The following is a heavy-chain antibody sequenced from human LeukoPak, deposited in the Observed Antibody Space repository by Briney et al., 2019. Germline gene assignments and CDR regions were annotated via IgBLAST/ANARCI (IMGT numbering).Heavy chain of an antibody. CDR3: ARGPYEDYYYYGMDV. V-gene: IGHV3-30*03. J-gene: IGHJ6*02. CDR1: GFTFSNYG. D-gene: IGHD3-22*01. CDR2: ISYDESDK. Sequence: GGSLRLSCAASGFTFSNYGMHWVRQAPGKGLGWVAVISYDESDKYYADSVKGRFTISRDNSKNTLYLQMNSLRPEDTAVYYCARGPYEDYYYYGMDVWGQGTTVTVSS.